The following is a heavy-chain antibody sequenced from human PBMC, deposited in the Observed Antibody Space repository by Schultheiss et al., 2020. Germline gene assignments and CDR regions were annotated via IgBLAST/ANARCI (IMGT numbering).Heavy chain of an antibody. V-gene: IGHV3-23*01. J-gene: IGHJ6*02. CDR3: ASVFLEVAARPGYYYYYGMDV. Sequence: AGSLRLSCAASGFTFSSYAMNWVRQAPGKGLEWVSGISGNGGDTYYADSVKGRFTISRDNSKNTLYLQMNSLRAEDTAVYYCASVFLEVAARPGYYYYYGMDVWGQGTTVTVSS. CDR2: ISGNGGDT. CDR1: GFTFSSYA. D-gene: IGHD6-6*01.